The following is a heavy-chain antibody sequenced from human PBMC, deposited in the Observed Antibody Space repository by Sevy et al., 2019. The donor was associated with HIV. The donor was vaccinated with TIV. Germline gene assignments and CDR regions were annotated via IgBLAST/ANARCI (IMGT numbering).Heavy chain of an antibody. CDR3: TTAPRDYSNWLTP. V-gene: IGHV3-15*07. J-gene: IGHJ5*02. CDR2: IKTKTDYGTP. D-gene: IGHD4-17*01. CDR1: GFTISNAW. Sequence: GGSLRLSCAASGFTISNAWMNWVRQAPGKGLEWVGRIKTKTDYGTPDYAAPVKGRFTISRDDSKNTLYLQMNSLQTEDTAMYYCTTAPRDYSNWLTPGAREPWSPSPQ.